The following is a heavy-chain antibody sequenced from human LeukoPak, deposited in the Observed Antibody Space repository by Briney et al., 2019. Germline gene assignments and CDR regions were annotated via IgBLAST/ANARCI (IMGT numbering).Heavy chain of an antibody. CDR3: ARVGGVGQDY. CDR2: IYYSGST. CDR1: GGSISSYY. V-gene: IGHV4-59*01. J-gene: IGHJ4*02. Sequence: SETLSLTCTVSGGSISSYYWSWIRQPPGKGLEWIGYIYYSGSTNYNPSLQSRVTISVDTSKNQFSLKLSSVTAADTAVYYCARVGGVGQDYWGQGTLVTVSS.